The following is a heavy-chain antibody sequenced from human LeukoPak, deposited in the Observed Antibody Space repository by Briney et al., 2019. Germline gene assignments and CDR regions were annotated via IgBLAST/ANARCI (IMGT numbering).Heavy chain of an antibody. CDR3: AKDGGLWVSAHWGDS. J-gene: IGHJ4*02. Sequence: PGGSLRLSCLTSGFTLSTNAMSWVRQAPGKGLEWISGISGSGASTYYADSVKSRFTISRDDSRNTLYLQMNSLRAEDTAVYYCAKDGGLWVSAHWGDSWGRGTLVTVSS. D-gene: IGHD7-27*01. V-gene: IGHV3-23*01. CDR1: GFTLSTNA. CDR2: ISGSGAST.